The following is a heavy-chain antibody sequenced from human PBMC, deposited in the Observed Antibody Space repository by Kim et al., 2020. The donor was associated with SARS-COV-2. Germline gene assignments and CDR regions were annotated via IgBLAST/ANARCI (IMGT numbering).Heavy chain of an antibody. CDR3: ARDQGNYYFDY. CDR1: GFTFSNFP. V-gene: IGHV3-30*04. CDR2: ISSDGRNK. Sequence: GGSLRLSCTASGFTFSNFPMHWVRQAPGKGLEWVAIISSDGRNKYYADSVKGRFTISRDNSKNRLSLQMNSLTLQDTAVYYCARDQGNYYFDYWGQGTLVPVSS. J-gene: IGHJ4*02.